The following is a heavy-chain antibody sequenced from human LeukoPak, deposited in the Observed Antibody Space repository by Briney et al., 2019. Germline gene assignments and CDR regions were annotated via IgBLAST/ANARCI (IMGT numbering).Heavy chain of an antibody. CDR3: ARGVRWLQGIFDY. CDR2: ISSSSSYT. Sequence: MTGGSLRLSCAASGFTFSDYYMSWIRQAPGKGLEWVSYISSSSSYTNYADSVKGRFTISRDNAKNSLYLQMNSLRAEDTAVYYCARGVRWLQGIFDYWGQGTLVTGSS. CDR1: GFTFSDYY. J-gene: IGHJ4*02. D-gene: IGHD5-24*01. V-gene: IGHV3-11*05.